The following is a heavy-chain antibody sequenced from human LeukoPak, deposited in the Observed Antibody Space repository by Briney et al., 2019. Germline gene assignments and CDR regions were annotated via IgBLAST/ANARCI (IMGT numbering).Heavy chain of an antibody. CDR2: ISYDGSNK. Sequence: GGSLRLSCAASGFTFSSYAMHWVRQAPGKGLEWVAVISYDGSNKYYADSVKGRFTISRDNSKNTLYLQMNSLRAEDTAVYYCARAMVRGVIMTLFDYWGQGTLVTVSP. D-gene: IGHD3-10*01. CDR3: ARAMVRGVIMTLFDY. V-gene: IGHV3-30-3*01. CDR1: GFTFSSYA. J-gene: IGHJ4*02.